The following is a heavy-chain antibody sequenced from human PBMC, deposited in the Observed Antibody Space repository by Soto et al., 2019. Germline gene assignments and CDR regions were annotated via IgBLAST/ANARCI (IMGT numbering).Heavy chain of an antibody. CDR1: GFTFTDYY. Sequence: PGGSLRLSCVASGFTFTDYYMSWIRQVPGRGPEWLSYISSSSGDTNYADSVKGRFTISRDNAKKSLFLQMNGLRVEDTAVYYCVKGVRQPDFWGRGTLVTVSS. CDR3: VKGVRQPDF. J-gene: IGHJ4*02. D-gene: IGHD1-1*01. CDR2: ISSSSGDT. V-gene: IGHV3-11*06.